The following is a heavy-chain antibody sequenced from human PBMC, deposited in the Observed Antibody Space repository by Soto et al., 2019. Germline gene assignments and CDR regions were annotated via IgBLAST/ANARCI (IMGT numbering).Heavy chain of an antibody. J-gene: IGHJ4*01. CDR2: ISGSGGST. CDR3: AKSSRYYYYSSGYPRSHFDY. Sequence: GALRVSCPASGFTFISYAMRWVRQAPGKGREWVSAISGSGGSTYYADSVKGRFTISRDNSKNTLYLQMNSLRAEDTAVYYCAKSSRYYYYSSGYPRSHFDYWGHGTLVTVSS. CDR1: GFTFISYA. V-gene: IGHV3-23*01. D-gene: IGHD3-22*01.